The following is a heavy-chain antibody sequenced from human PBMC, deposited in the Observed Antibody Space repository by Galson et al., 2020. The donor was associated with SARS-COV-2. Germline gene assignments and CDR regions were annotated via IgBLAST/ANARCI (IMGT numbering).Heavy chain of an antibody. CDR1: GFTFRYFA. Sequence: GGPLRLSCVASGFTFRYFAMRWVRQPPGQGLEWVPIISGGGTRIHYADSVKGRFTISRDNSKDTVYLEVQSLRAEDTAVYYCAKVAEDPAIVPAAPLDHWGQGTLVAVSS. D-gene: IGHD2-2*01. V-gene: IGHV3-23*01. J-gene: IGHJ4*02. CDR3: AKVAEDPAIVPAAPLDH. CDR2: ISGGGTRI.